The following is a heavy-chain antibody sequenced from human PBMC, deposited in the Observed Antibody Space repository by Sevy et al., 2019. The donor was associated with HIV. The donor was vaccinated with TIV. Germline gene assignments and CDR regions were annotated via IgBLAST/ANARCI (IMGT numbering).Heavy chain of an antibody. J-gene: IGHJ6*02. CDR3: ARVNGLDIVAVPAPRYFYYYGMDV. Sequence: SETLSLTCAVYGGSFSGYYWSWIRQPPGKGLEWIGEINHSGSTNYNPSLKSRVTISVDTSKNQFSLKLSSVTAADTAVYYCARVNGLDIVAVPAPRYFYYYGMDVWGQGTTVTVSS. V-gene: IGHV4-34*01. CDR1: GGSFSGYY. CDR2: INHSGST. D-gene: IGHD2-2*01.